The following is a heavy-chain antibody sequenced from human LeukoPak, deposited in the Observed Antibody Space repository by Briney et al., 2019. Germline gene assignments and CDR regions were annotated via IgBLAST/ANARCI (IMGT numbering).Heavy chain of an antibody. V-gene: IGHV4-34*01. CDR3: ARGPATDYFDY. Sequence: SETLSLTCAVYGGSFSGYYWSWIRQPPGKGLEWIGEINHSGSTNYNPSLKSRVTISVDTSKNQFSLKLSSVTTADTAVYYCARGPATDYFDYWGQGTLVTVSS. J-gene: IGHJ4*02. CDR1: GGSFSGYY. CDR2: INHSGST. D-gene: IGHD1-26*01.